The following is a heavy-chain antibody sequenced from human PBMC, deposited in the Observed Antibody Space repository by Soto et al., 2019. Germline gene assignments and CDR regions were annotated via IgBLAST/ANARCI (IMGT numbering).Heavy chain of an antibody. CDR2: IGTRSDI. V-gene: IGHV3-21*01. J-gene: IGHJ6*02. D-gene: IGHD2-21*02. CDR1: GFTFSTYS. Sequence: GGSLRLSCVASGFTFSTYSMNWVRQAPGKGLEWVSTIGTRSDIYYAESVKGRFTISRDNAKNSLSLQMNSLRVEDTAVYYCAREETAWPLAYGLDVWGQGTAVTVSS. CDR3: AREETAWPLAYGLDV.